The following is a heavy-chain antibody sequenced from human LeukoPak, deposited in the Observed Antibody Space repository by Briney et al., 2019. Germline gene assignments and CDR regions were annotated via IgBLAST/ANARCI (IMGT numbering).Heavy chain of an antibody. CDR3: ARAEPSCSSTSCYIAYFDY. V-gene: IGHV3-66*02. Sequence: PGGSLRLSCAASGFTVSSNYMSWVRQAPGKGLERVSVIYSGGSTYYADSVKGRFTISRGNSKNTLYLQMNSLRAEDTAVYYCARAEPSCSSTSCYIAYFDYWGQGTLVTVSS. J-gene: IGHJ4*02. CDR2: IYSGGST. D-gene: IGHD2-2*02. CDR1: GFTVSSNY.